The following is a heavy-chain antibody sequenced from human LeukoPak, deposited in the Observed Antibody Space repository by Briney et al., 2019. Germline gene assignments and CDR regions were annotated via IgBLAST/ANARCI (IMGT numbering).Heavy chain of an antibody. CDR2: INPDGSEI. CDR3: ARDPASPVPFDC. CDR1: GFSSSSSW. V-gene: IGHV3-7*05. J-gene: IGHJ4*02. Sequence: GGSLRLSCAASGFSSSSSWMSWVRQAPGKGLEWVANINPDGSEIHYVDSVKGRFTISRDNAKNSLYLQMDSLRVEDTAVYYCARDPASPVPFDCWDQGTLVTVSS.